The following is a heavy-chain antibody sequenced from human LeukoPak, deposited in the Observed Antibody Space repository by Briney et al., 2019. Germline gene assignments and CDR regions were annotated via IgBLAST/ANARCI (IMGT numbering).Heavy chain of an antibody. Sequence: ASVKVSCKASGYTFTSYGISWVRQAPGQGLEWMGWISAYNGNTNYAQKLQGRGTMTTDTSTSTAYMELRSLRSDDTAVYYCARGGYDFWSGYQNWFDPWGQGTLVTVSS. CDR3: ARGGYDFWSGYQNWFDP. CDR2: ISAYNGNT. V-gene: IGHV1-18*01. J-gene: IGHJ5*02. D-gene: IGHD3-3*01. CDR1: GYTFTSYG.